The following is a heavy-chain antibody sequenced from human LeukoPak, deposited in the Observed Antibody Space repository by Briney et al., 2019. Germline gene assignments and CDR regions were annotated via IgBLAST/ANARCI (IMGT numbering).Heavy chain of an antibody. J-gene: IGHJ6*03. CDR3: ARVRYSYGNYYMDV. D-gene: IGHD5-18*01. CDR2: IYYTGST. V-gene: IGHV4-38-2*02. CDR1: GYSISSGYY. Sequence: KASETLSLTCTVSGYSISSGYYWGWIRQPPGKGLEWIGCIYYTGSTYYNPSLKSRVTISVDTSKNQFSLKLSSVTAADTAVYYCARVRYSYGNYYMDVWGKGTTVTISS.